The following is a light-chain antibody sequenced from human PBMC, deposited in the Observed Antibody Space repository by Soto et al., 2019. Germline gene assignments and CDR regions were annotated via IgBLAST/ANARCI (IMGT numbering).Light chain of an antibody. V-gene: IGLV1-44*01. J-gene: IGLJ1*01. CDR2: SNN. Sequence: QSVLTQPPSASGTPGQRVTISCSGSNSNIGSNTVNCYQQVPGTAPKLLIYSNNQRPSGVPDRFSGSKSGTSASLAISGLQSEDEADYYCAAWDDSLNGYVFGAGTKVTVL. CDR3: AAWDDSLNGYV. CDR1: NSNIGSNT.